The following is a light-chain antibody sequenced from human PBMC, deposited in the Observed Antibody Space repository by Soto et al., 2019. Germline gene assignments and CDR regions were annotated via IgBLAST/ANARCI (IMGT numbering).Light chain of an antibody. CDR3: QQSYSTQYT. J-gene: IGKJ2*01. V-gene: IGKV1-39*01. CDR2: AAS. Sequence: DIQMTQSPSSLSASVGDRVTITCRASQSISSYLNWYQQKPGKAPKLLIYAASSLQSGVPSRFRGSGSETDFTLTISSLQPEDFATYYCQQSYSTQYTFGQGTKLEIK. CDR1: QSISSY.